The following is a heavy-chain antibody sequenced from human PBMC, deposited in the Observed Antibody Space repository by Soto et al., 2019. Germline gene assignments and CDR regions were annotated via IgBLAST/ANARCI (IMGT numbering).Heavy chain of an antibody. D-gene: IGHD2-8*02. J-gene: IGHJ6*03. CDR3: AREGSGTDYYYYMDV. V-gene: IGHV1-69*08. Sequence: QVQLVQSGAEVKKPGSSVKVSCKASGGTFSSYTISWVRQAPGQGLEWMGRIIPILGIANYAQKFQGRVTNTADKSTSTAYMELSSLRSEDTAVYYCAREGSGTDYYYYMDVWGKGTTVTVSS. CDR2: IIPILGIA. CDR1: GGTFSSYT.